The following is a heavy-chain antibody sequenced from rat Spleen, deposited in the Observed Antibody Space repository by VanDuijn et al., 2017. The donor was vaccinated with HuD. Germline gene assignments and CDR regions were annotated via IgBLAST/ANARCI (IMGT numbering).Heavy chain of an antibody. CDR3: ARSDGVHYYLPFAD. D-gene: IGHD1-6*01. Sequence: EVQLQESGPGLVKPSQSLPLTCSVTGYSITSNYWGWIRKFPGNRLEWMGYINSAGSTIYHPSLKSRISITRDASKNQFFLQVNSVTSEDTATYYCARSDGVHYYLPFADWGQGALVTVSS. CDR1: GYSITSNY. V-gene: IGHV3-3*01. CDR2: INSAGST. J-gene: IGHJ3*01.